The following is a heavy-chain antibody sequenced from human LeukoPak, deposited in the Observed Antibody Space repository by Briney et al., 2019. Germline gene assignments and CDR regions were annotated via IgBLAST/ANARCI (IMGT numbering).Heavy chain of an antibody. Sequence: GEPLKISFQGSGSSFTDYWIGWVRQMPGKGLEWMGIIHPGDSDTRYSPSFQGQVTISVDKSIRTAYLQWSILKTSDTAMYFCTLEPGGSGSRVDYWGQGTLVTVSS. CDR2: IHPGDSDT. CDR1: GSSFTDYW. CDR3: TLEPGGSGSRVDY. V-gene: IGHV5-51*01. J-gene: IGHJ4*02. D-gene: IGHD3-10*01.